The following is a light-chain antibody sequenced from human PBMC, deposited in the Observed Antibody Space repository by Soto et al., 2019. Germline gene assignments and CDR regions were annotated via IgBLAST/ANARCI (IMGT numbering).Light chain of an antibody. J-gene: IGKJ2*01. V-gene: IGKV3-15*01. CDR3: QQYNNWPPLMYT. CDR2: GAS. Sequence: EIVMTQSPATLSVSPGERATLSCRASQSVSNNLAWYQQKPGQTPRLLIYGASTRATGIPARFSGSGSGTEFTLTNSSLQSEDFAVYYCQQYNNWPPLMYTFGQGTKLEIK. CDR1: QSVSNN.